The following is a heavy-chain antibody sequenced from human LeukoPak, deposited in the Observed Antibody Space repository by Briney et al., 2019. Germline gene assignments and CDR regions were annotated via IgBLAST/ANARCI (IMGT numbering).Heavy chain of an antibody. V-gene: IGHV4-39*07. CDR2: IYYSGST. Sequence: SETLSLTCTVSGDSFSSSSYFWGWIRQPPGKELEWIESIYYSGSTYYNPSLNIRVTISVDTSKNQFSLKLSSVTAADTAVYYCARDYLGGNPDAFDIWGQGTMVTVSS. D-gene: IGHD4-23*01. J-gene: IGHJ3*02. CDR1: GDSFSSSSYF. CDR3: ARDYLGGNPDAFDI.